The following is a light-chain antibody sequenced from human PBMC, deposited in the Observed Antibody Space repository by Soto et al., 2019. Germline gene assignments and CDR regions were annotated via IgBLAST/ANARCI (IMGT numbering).Light chain of an antibody. CDR1: QTISSSY. Sequence: EIVLTQSPGTLSLSPGERATLSCRASQTISSSYLAWYQQKPGQAPRLLIYGASSRATGIPDRFSGSGSGTDFTLTINRLEPEDFAVYYCQQYGGSRWTFGQGTKVEIK. CDR2: GAS. V-gene: IGKV3-20*01. J-gene: IGKJ1*01. CDR3: QQYGGSRWT.